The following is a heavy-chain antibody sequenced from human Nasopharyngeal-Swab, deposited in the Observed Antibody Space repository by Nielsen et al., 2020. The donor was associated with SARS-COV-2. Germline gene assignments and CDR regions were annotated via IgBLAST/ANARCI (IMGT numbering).Heavy chain of an antibody. CDR2: INPNSGGT. CDR1: GYTFPRHY. J-gene: IGHJ4*02. D-gene: IGHD4-17*01. V-gene: IGHV1-2*02. Sequence: ASVTVSCQASGYTFPRHYVHWVRQTPGQGLEWMGWINPNSGGTNLAQKFHGRDTMTRDTSINTAYMELSSLRYDDTAVYYCARDDSPTVSSYFAYWGQGTLVTVSS. CDR3: ARDDSPTVSSYFAY.